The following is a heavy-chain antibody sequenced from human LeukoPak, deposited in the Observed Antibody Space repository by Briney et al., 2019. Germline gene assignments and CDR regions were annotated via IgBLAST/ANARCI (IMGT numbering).Heavy chain of an antibody. D-gene: IGHD2-2*01. Sequence: GGSLRLSCAASGFTFDDYAMHWVRQAPGKGLEWVSAISGSGGSTYYADSVKGRFTISRDNSKNTLYLQMNSLRAEDTAVYYCAKGRRVPAANGAFDYWGQGTLVTVSS. CDR3: AKGRRVPAANGAFDY. J-gene: IGHJ4*02. CDR1: GFTFDDYA. V-gene: IGHV3-23*01. CDR2: ISGSGGST.